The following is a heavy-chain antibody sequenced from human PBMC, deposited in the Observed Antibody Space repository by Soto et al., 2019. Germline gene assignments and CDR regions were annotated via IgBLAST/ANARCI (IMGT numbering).Heavy chain of an antibody. Sequence: QVQLVQSGAEVKKPGASVKVSCKASGYAFTSFGITWVRQAPGQGLEWMGWIGTYHGNTNYAQKLQGRVTMTRDTSTTTANMELRSLTSDDTALYYCARDRRVGANTDGDDIWGQGTRVTASS. CDR2: IGTYHGNT. CDR1: GYAFTSFG. D-gene: IGHD1-26*01. V-gene: IGHV1-18*01. CDR3: ARDRRVGANTDGDDI. J-gene: IGHJ3*02.